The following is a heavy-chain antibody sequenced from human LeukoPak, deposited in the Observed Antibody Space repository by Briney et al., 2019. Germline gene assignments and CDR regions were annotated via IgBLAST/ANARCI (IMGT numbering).Heavy chain of an antibody. V-gene: IGHV1-69*04. D-gene: IGHD6-13*01. CDR3: AVKYSSSWFYFDY. Sequence: SVKVSCKPSGGTFSRYVISGVRPAPGQGVEWMGRIIPFLGIANYAQKFQGRATNPAHKSTSTASMELSSLRSEGTAVYYCAVKYSSSWFYFDYWGQGTLVTVSS. CDR1: GGTFSRYV. CDR2: IIPFLGIA. J-gene: IGHJ4*02.